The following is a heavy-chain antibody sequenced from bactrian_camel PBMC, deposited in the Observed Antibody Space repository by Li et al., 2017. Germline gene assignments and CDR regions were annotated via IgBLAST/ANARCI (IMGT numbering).Heavy chain of an antibody. Sequence: HVQLVESGGGLVQPGGSLRLSCAASGFSFRSAYMSWVRQAPGKGLEWVSVIYSDGSTTSYADSVKGRFTISQDTAKSTLWLQMNGLKAEDSAMYYCASERGATYCDWGMKYGMDYLGQGTQVTVS. J-gene: IGHJ7*01. CDR2: IYSDGSTT. CDR1: GFSFRSAY. V-gene: IGHV3S5*01. D-gene: IGHD4*01.